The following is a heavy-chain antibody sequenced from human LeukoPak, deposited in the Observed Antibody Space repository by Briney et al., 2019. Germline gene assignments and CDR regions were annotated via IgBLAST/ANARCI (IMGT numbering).Heavy chain of an antibody. CDR1: GFIFSNAW. J-gene: IGHJ6*04. D-gene: IGHD3-10*01. V-gene: IGHV3-23*01. Sequence: GGSVRLSCAASGFIFSNAWMSWVRQAPGKGVEGVSAISGSCGSTYYADSVKGGFTISRDNSKNTLYLQMNSLRAEDTAVYYCAKFGGGYGSGSYGEYYYYYYGMDVWGKGTTVTVSS. CDR2: ISGSCGST. CDR3: AKFGGGYGSGSYGEYYYYYYGMDV.